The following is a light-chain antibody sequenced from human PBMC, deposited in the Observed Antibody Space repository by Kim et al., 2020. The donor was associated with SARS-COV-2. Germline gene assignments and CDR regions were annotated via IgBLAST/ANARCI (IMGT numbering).Light chain of an antibody. J-gene: IGLJ3*02. V-gene: IGLV2-8*01. CDR3: SSYAGSNNLGV. CDR2: EVS. CDR1: SSDIGGYNY. Sequence: QSVTISCTGTSSDIGGYNYVSWYQQHPGKAPKLMIYEVSKRPSGVPDRFSGSKSANTASLTVSGLQAEDEADYYCSSYAGSNNLGVFGGGTKLTVL.